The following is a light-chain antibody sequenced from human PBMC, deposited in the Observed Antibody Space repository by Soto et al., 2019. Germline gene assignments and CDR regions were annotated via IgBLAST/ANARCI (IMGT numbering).Light chain of an antibody. V-gene: IGKV1-39*01. CDR1: QSISNY. CDR3: QQSYSTLYT. CDR2: AAS. J-gene: IGKJ2*01. Sequence: DIQMTQSPSSLSESVGDRVTITCRASQSISNYLNWYQQKPGKAPKLLIYAASSLQSGVPSRFSGSGSGTDFTLTISSLQPEDFATYYCQQSYSTLYTFGQGTKLEIK.